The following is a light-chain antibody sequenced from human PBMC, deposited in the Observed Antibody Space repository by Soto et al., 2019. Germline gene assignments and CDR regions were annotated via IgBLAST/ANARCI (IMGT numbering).Light chain of an antibody. Sequence: EIVLTQSPGTLSLSPGERATLSCRAGQSVSRANFAWYQQKPGQAPRRLIYGASSRSTGIPDRISGSESGTDFTLTIHNLEPEDFAVFYRQQDGNPPTTFGQG. CDR2: GAS. CDR3: QQDGNPPTT. CDR1: QSVSRAN. V-gene: IGKV3-20*01. J-gene: IGKJ5*01.